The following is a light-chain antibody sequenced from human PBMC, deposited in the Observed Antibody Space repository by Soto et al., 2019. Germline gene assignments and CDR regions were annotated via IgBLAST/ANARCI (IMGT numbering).Light chain of an antibody. CDR2: EVS. J-gene: IGLJ2*01. CDR3: SSYAGSNNFVV. CDR1: SSDVGGYNY. V-gene: IGLV2-8*01. Sequence: QSALTQPPSASGSPGQSVTISCTGTSSDVGGYNYVSWYQQHSGKAPNLMIYEVSKRPSGVPDRFSGSKSGNTASLTVSGLQAEDEADYYCSSYAGSNNFVVFGGGIKVTVL.